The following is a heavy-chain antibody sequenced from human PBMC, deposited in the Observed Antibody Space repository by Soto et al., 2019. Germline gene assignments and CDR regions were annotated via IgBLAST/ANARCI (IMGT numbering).Heavy chain of an antibody. Sequence: VGSLRLSCAASGFTFSNAWMTWVRQAPGKGLEWIGRIKSKTDGGTIYYAAAVKGRFTISRDDSKNTVYLQMNSLKTEDTAVYYCTTTGTIDHWGQGTMVTVSS. CDR1: GFTFSNAW. D-gene: IGHD1-1*01. V-gene: IGHV3-15*01. J-gene: IGHJ4*02. CDR2: IKSKTDGGTI. CDR3: TTTGTIDH.